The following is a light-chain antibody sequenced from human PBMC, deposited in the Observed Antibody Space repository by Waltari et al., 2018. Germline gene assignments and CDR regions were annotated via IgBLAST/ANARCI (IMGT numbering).Light chain of an antibody. CDR2: KDT. Sequence: SYELTQPPSVSVSPGQTARITCSGNALPKQYAYWYQQRPGQAPGLVIYKDTERPSGLPERFSGSKSGNTASLTISGLQAEDEANYYCSSYTSSSTVVFGGGTKLTVL. J-gene: IGLJ2*01. CDR3: SSYTSSSTVV. V-gene: IGLV3-25*03. CDR1: ALPKQY.